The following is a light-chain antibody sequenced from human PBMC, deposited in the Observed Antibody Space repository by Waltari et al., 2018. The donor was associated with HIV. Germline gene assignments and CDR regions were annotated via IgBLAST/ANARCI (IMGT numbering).Light chain of an antibody. CDR2: EVS. V-gene: IGLV2-23*02. J-gene: IGLJ2*01. CDR1: SSDVGGYNL. Sequence: QSALTQPASVSGSPGQSITISCTGTSSDVGGYNLVSWYQQHPGKAPKLMTYEVSKRPSGVSNRFSGSKSGNTASLTIYWLQAEDEADYYCCAYAGSTTYVIFGGGTKLTVL. CDR3: CAYAGSTTYVI.